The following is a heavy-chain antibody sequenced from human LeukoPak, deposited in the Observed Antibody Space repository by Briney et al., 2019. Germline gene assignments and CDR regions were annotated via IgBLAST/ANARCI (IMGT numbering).Heavy chain of an antibody. V-gene: IGHV3-23*01. CDR1: GFTFSSYA. D-gene: IGHD6-13*01. Sequence: PGGSLRLSCAASGFTFSSYAMSWVRQAPGKGLEWVSAISGSGGSTYYADSVKGRFTISRDNSKNTLYLQMNSLRAEDTAVYYCAREWSSSWYGKYFDYWGQGTLVIVSS. CDR3: AREWSSSWYGKYFDY. CDR2: ISGSGGST. J-gene: IGHJ4*02.